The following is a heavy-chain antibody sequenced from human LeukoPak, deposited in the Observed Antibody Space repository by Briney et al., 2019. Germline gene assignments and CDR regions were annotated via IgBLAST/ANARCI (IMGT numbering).Heavy chain of an antibody. CDR3: ARYRNEALFAFDI. D-gene: IGHD1-14*01. CDR2: IYYSGSA. J-gene: IGHJ3*02. Sequence: PSETLSLTCTVSGGSINNYYWSWIRQPPGKGLDWIGYIYYSGSANYNPSLKSRVTISVDTSKNHFSLKLSSVTAADTAVYYCARYRNEALFAFDIWAKGQWSPSLQ. V-gene: IGHV4-59*01. CDR1: GGSINNYY.